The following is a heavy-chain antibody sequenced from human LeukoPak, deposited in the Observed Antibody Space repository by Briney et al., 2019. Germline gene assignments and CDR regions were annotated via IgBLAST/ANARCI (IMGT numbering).Heavy chain of an antibody. D-gene: IGHD3-22*01. Sequence: PGGSLRLSCAASGFNFDDYAMHWVRHAPGKGLVWVSRINSDGINTSYADSVKGRFTISRDNAKNTLNLQMNSLRAEDTAVYYCARDLGQYYDTSDNWFDPWGQGTLVTVSS. CDR2: INSDGINT. J-gene: IGHJ5*02. V-gene: IGHV3-74*01. CDR3: ARDLGQYYDTSDNWFDP. CDR1: GFNFDDYA.